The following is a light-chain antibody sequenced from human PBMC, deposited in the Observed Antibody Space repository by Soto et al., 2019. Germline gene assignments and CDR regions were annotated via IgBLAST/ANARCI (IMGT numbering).Light chain of an antibody. CDR3: KQYKNWPPLT. CDR1: QSVTYN. V-gene: IGKV3-15*01. Sequence: EIVMTQSPATLSVSPGETATLSCRASQSVTYNLAWYQQKPGQGPRRLIYGEFTRATRIPARFSGSGSGTGFTLTIRSLQSEDFAVYYCKQYKNWPPLTFGGGTKVEIK. CDR2: GEF. J-gene: IGKJ4*01.